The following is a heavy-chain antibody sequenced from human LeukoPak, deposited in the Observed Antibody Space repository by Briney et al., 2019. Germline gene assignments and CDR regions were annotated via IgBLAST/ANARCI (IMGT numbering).Heavy chain of an antibody. D-gene: IGHD6-13*01. CDR2: IYTSGST. J-gene: IGHJ4*02. V-gene: IGHV4-4*07. CDR1: GGSISSYY. CDR3: ASGYGSSWAR. Sequence: SETLSLTCTVSGGSISSYYWSWIRQPAGKGLEWIGRIYTSGSTNYNPSLKSRVTISVDKSKNQFSLKLSSVTAADTVVYYCASGYGSSWARWGQGTLVTVSS.